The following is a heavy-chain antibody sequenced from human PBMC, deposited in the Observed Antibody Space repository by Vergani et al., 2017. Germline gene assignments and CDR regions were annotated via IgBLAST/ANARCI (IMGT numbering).Heavy chain of an antibody. Sequence: QVQLQQWGAGLLKPSETLSLTCAVYGGSFSGYYWSWIRQPPGKGLEWIGEINHSGSTNYNPSLKSRVTISVDTSKNQFSLKLSSVTAADTAVYYCARTGGGYCSSTRCPPSPRYYYYYYMDVWGKGTTVTVSS. CDR1: GGSFSGYY. V-gene: IGHV4-34*01. CDR3: ARTGGGYCSSTRCPPSPRYYYYYYMDV. D-gene: IGHD2-2*01. CDR2: INHSGST. J-gene: IGHJ6*03.